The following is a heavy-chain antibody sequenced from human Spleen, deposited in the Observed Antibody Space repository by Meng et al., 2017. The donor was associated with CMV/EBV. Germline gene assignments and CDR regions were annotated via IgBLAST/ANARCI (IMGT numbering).Heavy chain of an antibody. CDR3: ARDGDSGGQPTLLA. D-gene: IGHD3-10*01. V-gene: IGHV1-2*02. J-gene: IGHJ3*01. CDR1: GYTFTDSY. CDR2: INPNSGGT. Sequence: ASVKVSCKTSGYTFTDSYIHWVRRAPGQGLQWMGWINPNSGGTNYAQKFQGRITMTRDTSISTAYMELSRLRSDDTAVYYCARDGDSGGQPTLLAWGQGTMVTVSS.